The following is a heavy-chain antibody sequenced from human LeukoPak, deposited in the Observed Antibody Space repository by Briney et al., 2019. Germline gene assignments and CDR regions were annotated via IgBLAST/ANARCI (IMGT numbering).Heavy chain of an antibody. CDR1: GGSISSYS. CDR2: IYYSGST. J-gene: IGHJ1*01. V-gene: IGHV4-59*01. D-gene: IGHD3-3*01. Sequence: PPETLSLTSPVSGGSISSYSWSCIRQPPGNVLEWIGSIYYSGSTNYNTSLKSRVTISVDTSKNQFSLKLSSVTAADTAVYYCARDGDDPYFQHWGQGTLVTVSS. CDR3: ARDGDDPYFQH.